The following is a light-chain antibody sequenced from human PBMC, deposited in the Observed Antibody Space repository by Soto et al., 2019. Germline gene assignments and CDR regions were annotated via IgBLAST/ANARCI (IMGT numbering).Light chain of an antibody. CDR1: SSDLGSYDP. V-gene: IGLV2-23*02. Sequence: QSVLTQPASVPGSPGRSMTISCTGASSDLGSYDPVSWYQQHPGKAPKTIIYEVTKRPSGVSKRFSGSKSGNTASLTISGLQPEDEADYYCCSYVGNDFFYVFGTGTKVTVL. CDR3: CSYVGNDFFYV. J-gene: IGLJ1*01. CDR2: EVT.